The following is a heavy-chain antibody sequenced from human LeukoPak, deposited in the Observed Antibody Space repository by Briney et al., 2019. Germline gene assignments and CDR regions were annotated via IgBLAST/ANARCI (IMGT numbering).Heavy chain of an antibody. D-gene: IGHD5-18*01. J-gene: IGHJ4*02. V-gene: IGHV3-21*01. CDR1: GFTLSSYS. CDR3: ARDTALIAP. Sequence: GGSLRLSCAASGFTLSSYSMNWVRQAPGKGLEWVSSISSSSSYKYYADSVKGRFTISRDNAKNSLYLQMNSLRAEDTAVYYCARDTALIAPWGQGTLVTVSS. CDR2: ISSSSSYK.